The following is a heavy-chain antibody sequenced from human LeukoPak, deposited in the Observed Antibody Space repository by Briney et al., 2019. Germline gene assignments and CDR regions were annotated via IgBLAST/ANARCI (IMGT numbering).Heavy chain of an antibody. J-gene: IGHJ3*02. V-gene: IGHV3-23*01. Sequence: GGSLRLSCAASGFTFSSYAMTWVRQAPWKGLEWVSAISGSGGATYYADSVKGRFSISRDNSKNTLYLQMNSLGAEDTAVYYCAKDRSSSWPRDAFDMWGQGTMVTVSS. CDR3: AKDRSSSWPRDAFDM. D-gene: IGHD6-13*01. CDR2: ISGSGGAT. CDR1: GFTFSSYA.